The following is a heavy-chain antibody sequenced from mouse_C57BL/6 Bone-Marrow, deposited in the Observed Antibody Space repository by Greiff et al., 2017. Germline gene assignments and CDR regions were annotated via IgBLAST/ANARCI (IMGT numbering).Heavy chain of an antibody. D-gene: IGHD2-10*01. Sequence: QVQLQQPGAELVKPGASVKLSCKASGYTFTSYWMHWVKQRPGQGLEWIGMIHPNSGSTNYNEKFKSKATLTVDKSSSTAYMQLSSLTSEDSAVYYCARSKAYYGNCAWFAYGGQGTLVTVSA. J-gene: IGHJ3*01. CDR2: IHPNSGST. V-gene: IGHV1-64*01. CDR1: GYTFTSYW. CDR3: ARSKAYYGNCAWFAY.